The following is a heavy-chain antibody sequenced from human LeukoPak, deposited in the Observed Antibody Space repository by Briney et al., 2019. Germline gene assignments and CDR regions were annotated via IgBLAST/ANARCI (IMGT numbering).Heavy chain of an antibody. CDR1: GFTFGDYV. J-gene: IGHJ4*02. CDR2: IRSKAYGGTT. Sequence: GGSLRLSCTASGFTFGDYVMSWVRQAPGKGLEWVGFIRSKAYGGTTKNAASVKGRFTISRDDSRSIAYLQMNSLRAEDTAVYYCARNGPRAHRHFDYWGQGTLVTVSS. CDR3: ARNGPRAHRHFDY. V-gene: IGHV3-49*04.